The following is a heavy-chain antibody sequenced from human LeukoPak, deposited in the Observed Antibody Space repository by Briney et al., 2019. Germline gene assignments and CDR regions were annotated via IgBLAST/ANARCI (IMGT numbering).Heavy chain of an antibody. J-gene: IGHJ4*02. CDR1: GYTFTGYY. Sequence: ASVKVSCKASGYTFTGYYMHWVRQAPGQGLEWMGWINPNSGGTNYAQKFQGRVTMTRDTSISTAYMELSRLRSDDTAVYYCARSQGSGLLGDYDFWSGLYYFDYWGQGTLVTVSS. D-gene: IGHD3-3*01. CDR3: ARSQGSGLLGDYDFWSGLYYFDY. V-gene: IGHV1-2*02. CDR2: INPNSGGT.